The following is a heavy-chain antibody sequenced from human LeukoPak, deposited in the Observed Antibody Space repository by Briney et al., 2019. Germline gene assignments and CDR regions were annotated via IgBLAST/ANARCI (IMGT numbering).Heavy chain of an antibody. D-gene: IGHD3-22*01. CDR2: IYYSGST. CDR3: ARDLGDDSSGYYSEGAFDI. V-gene: IGHV4-59*01. Sequence: SETLSLTCTVSGGSISSYYWSWIRQPPGKGLEWIGYIYYSGSTNYNPSLKSRVTISVDTSKNQFSLKLSSVTAADTAVYYCARDLGDDSSGYYSEGAFDIWGQGTMVTVSS. CDR1: GGSISSYY. J-gene: IGHJ3*02.